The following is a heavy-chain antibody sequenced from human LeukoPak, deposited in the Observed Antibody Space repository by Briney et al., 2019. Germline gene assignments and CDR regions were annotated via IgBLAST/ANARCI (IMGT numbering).Heavy chain of an antibody. CDR1: GYTFTSYA. Sequence: VASVKVSCKASGYTFTSYAMNWVRQAPGQGLEWMGWINTNTGNPTYTQGFTGRFVFSLDTSVSTAYLQISSLKAEDTAVYYCARLDTAMGFQDFYYYYYMDVWGKGTTVTVSS. D-gene: IGHD5-18*01. V-gene: IGHV7-4-1*02. J-gene: IGHJ6*03. CDR2: INTNTGNP. CDR3: ARLDTAMGFQDFYYYYYMDV.